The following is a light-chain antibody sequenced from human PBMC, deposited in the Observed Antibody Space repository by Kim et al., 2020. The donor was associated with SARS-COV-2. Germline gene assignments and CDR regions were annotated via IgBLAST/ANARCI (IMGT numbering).Light chain of an antibody. J-gene: IGKJ4*01. CDR1: QSVSSN. Sequence: VSPGERAPLSCGARQSVSSNLSWYQQKPGQAPQLLIYGATTRGTCIPARFSGRGSGTGFPLPLSSLRSEDFAVYFCPQFNNLPPHAFGRETRVE. CDR3: PQFNNLPPHA. CDR2: GAT. V-gene: IGKV3-15*01.